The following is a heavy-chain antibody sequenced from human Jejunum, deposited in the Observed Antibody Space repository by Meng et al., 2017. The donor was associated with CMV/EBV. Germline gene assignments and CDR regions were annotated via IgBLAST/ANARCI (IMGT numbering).Heavy chain of an antibody. V-gene: IGHV3-23*01. CDR3: AKGGVSSSLFGDY. CDR2: ISGSGTST. CDR1: GFTFSNYA. D-gene: IGHD6-6*01. J-gene: IGHJ4*02. Sequence: EVQLLESGGGLVQPGGSLRLSCAASGFTFSNYAISWVRQAPGKGLEWVSVISGSGTSTYYADSVKGRFSISRDNSKNTLYLQMNNLTAEDTAVYSCAKGGVSSSLFGDYWGQGTLVTVAS.